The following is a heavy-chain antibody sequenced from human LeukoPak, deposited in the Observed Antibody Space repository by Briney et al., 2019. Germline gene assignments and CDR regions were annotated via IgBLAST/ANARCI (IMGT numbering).Heavy chain of an antibody. J-gene: IGHJ6*02. CDR2: LSGSGGTT. CDR3: ARGRSYYDFWSGEYGMDV. D-gene: IGHD3-3*01. CDR1: GFTFSSYA. V-gene: IGHV3-23*01. Sequence: GGSLRLSCAASGFTFSSYAMSWVRQAPGKGLEWVSVLSGSGGTTYYADSVKGRFTISRDNSKNTLYLQMNSLRAEDTAVYYCARGRSYYDFWSGEYGMDVWGQGTTVTVSS.